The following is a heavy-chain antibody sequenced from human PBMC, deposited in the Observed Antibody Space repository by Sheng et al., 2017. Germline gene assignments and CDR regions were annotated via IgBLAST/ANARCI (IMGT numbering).Heavy chain of an antibody. D-gene: IGHD2-21*02. J-gene: IGHJ4*02. CDR3: AKDTAYCGGACGD. CDR1: GFTFSSYG. CDR2: IRYDGSNK. V-gene: IGHV3-30*02. Sequence: QVQLVESGGGVVQPGGSLRLSCAASGFTFSSYGMHWVRQAPGKGLEWAAFIRYDGSNKYYADSVKGRFTISRDNSKNTLYLQMNSLRAEDTAVYYCAKDTAYCGGACGDWGQGTLVTVSS.